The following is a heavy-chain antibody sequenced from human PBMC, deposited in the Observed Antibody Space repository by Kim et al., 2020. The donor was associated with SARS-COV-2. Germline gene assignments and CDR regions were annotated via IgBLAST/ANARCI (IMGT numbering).Heavy chain of an antibody. D-gene: IGHD3-22*01. Sequence: SVRGRFTISRDNAKNSLYLQMNGLRVEDTAVYYCARDGGCDSSGDFAFFGSWGQGTRVTVSS. J-gene: IGHJ4*02. V-gene: IGHV3-11*06. CDR3: ARDGGCDSSGDFAFFGS.